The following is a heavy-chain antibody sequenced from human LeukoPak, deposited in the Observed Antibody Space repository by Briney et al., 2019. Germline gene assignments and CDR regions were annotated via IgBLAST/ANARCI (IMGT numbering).Heavy chain of an antibody. Sequence: ASVKVSCKASGYTFTSYDINWVRQATGQGLEWMGWMNPNSGNTGYAQKFQGRVTMTRNTSISTAYMELSSLRSEDTAVYYCARWFYYGSTTYYNFDYWGQGTLVTVSS. CDR3: ARWFYYGSTTYYNFDY. CDR2: MNPNSGNT. J-gene: IGHJ4*02. D-gene: IGHD3-10*01. V-gene: IGHV1-8*01. CDR1: GYTFTSYD.